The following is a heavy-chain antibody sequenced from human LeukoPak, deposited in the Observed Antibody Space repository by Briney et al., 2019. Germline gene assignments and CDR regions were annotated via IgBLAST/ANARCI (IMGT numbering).Heavy chain of an antibody. V-gene: IGHV4-4*07. CDR2: IYTSGST. Sequence: PSETLSLTCTVSGGSISSYYWTWIRQPAVKGLEWIGRIYTSGSTDYNPSLKSRVTMSIDTSKNQFSLKLSSVTSADTAVYYCARAGRMAEPGTFDIWGQGTMVTVSS. CDR3: ARAGRMAEPGTFDI. CDR1: GGSISSYY. D-gene: IGHD6-19*01. J-gene: IGHJ3*02.